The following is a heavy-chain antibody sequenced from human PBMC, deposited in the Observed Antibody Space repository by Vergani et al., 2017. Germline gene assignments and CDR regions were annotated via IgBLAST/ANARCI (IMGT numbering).Heavy chain of an antibody. CDR3: ARVREDIVVVPAAIDDDNYYYMDV. CDR1: GGTFSSYA. CDR2: IIPIFGTA. V-gene: IGHV1-69*18. Sequence: QVQLVQSGAEVKKPGSSVKVSCKASGGTFSSYAISWVRQAPGQGLEWMGRIIPIFGTANYAQKFQGRVTITADESTSTAYMELSSLRSEDTAVYYCARVREDIVVVPAAIDDDNYYYMDVWGKGTTVTVSS. J-gene: IGHJ6*03. D-gene: IGHD2-2*01.